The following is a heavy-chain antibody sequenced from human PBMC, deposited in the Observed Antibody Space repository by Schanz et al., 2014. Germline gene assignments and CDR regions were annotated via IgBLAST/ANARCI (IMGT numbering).Heavy chain of an antibody. CDR1: GGSISSDSYS. D-gene: IGHD5-12*01. CDR2: ISTSGST. CDR3: AGGRGEVATIFHYYYFYYMDV. Sequence: QVQLQESGPGLVKPSETLSLTCTVSGGSISSDSYSWSWIRQPAGKGLEWIGRISTSGSTNYNPSLKSRLTISLDTSNNHLSLKLSSVTAADTAVYYCAGGRGEVATIFHYYYFYYMDVWGKWTTVSVSS. V-gene: IGHV4-61*02. J-gene: IGHJ6*03.